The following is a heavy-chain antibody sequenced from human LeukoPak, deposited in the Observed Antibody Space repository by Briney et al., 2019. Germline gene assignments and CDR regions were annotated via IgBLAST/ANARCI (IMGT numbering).Heavy chain of an antibody. CDR1: GGSISSNNW. CDR2: THHSGRT. J-gene: IGHJ4*02. Sequence: SETLSLTCAVSGGSISSNNWWSWVRQPPGKGLEWIGETHHSGRTNHNPSLKSRVTISVDKSKNQFSLKLSSVTAADTAVYYCTRTDCAYCGATGWGQGTLVTVSS. V-gene: IGHV4-4*02. D-gene: IGHD2-21*01. CDR3: TRTDCAYCGATG.